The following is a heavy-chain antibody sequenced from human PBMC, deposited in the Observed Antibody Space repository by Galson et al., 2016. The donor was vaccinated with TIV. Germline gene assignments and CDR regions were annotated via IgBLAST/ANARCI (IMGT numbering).Heavy chain of an antibody. Sequence: SVKVPCKASANTFISYAITWVRQAPGQGLEWMGGIISIFRTTQYAQKFQGRVTITADESMSTAYMELSSLRSDDTAVYYCARTDTLKNYYDSSGYYPFWGQGTLVTVSS. CDR2: IISIFRTT. CDR3: ARTDTLKNYYDSSGYYPF. V-gene: IGHV1-69*13. CDR1: ANTFISYA. D-gene: IGHD3-22*01. J-gene: IGHJ4*02.